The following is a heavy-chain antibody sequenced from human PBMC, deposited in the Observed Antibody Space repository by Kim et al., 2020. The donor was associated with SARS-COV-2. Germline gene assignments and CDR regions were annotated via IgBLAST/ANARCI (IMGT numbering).Heavy chain of an antibody. J-gene: IGHJ4*02. V-gene: IGHV1-18*01. CDR3: AREFGIAAAGKGSHDY. CDR2: ISAYNGNT. CDR1: GYTFTSYG. Sequence: ASVKVSCKASGYTFTSYGISWVRQAPGQGLEWMGWISAYNGNTNYAQKLQGRVTMTTDTSTSTAYMELRSLRSDDTAVYYCAREFGIAAAGKGSHDYWGQGTLVTVSS. D-gene: IGHD6-13*01.